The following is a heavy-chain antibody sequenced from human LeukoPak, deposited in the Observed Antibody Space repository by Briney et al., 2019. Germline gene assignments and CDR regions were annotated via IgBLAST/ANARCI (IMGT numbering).Heavy chain of an antibody. V-gene: IGHV4-34*01. Sequence: PGGSLRLSCAASGFTFSSYWMHWVRQPPGKGLEWIGEINHSENTNYNPSLKSRVTISVDTSKNQFSLKLSSVTAADTAVYYCARKRSFDYWGQGTLVTVSS. CDR1: GFTFSSYW. CDR3: ARKRSFDY. J-gene: IGHJ4*02. CDR2: INHSENT.